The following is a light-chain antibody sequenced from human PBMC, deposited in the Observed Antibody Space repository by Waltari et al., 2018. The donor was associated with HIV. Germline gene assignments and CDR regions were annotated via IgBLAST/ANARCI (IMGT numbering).Light chain of an antibody. J-gene: IGLJ2*01. CDR3: QTWDSFIVV. CDR2: QDR. CDR1: KLGNKN. Sequence: SYELTQPPSVSVSPGQTASITCSGDKLGNKNVCWYQQKSGQSPVLVIYQDRRRPSGIPSRFSGSNSGNTATLTISGTQAVDEADYYCQTWDSFIVVFAGGTRLTVL. V-gene: IGLV3-1*01.